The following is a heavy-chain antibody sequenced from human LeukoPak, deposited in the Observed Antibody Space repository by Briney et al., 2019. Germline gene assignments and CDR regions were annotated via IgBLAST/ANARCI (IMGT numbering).Heavy chain of an antibody. V-gene: IGHV4-39*07. Sequence: PSETLSRTCTVSGGSISSSSYYWGWIRQPPGKGLEWIGSIYYSGSTYYNPSLKSRVTISVDTSKNQFSLKLSSVTAADTAVYYRARAGSGWLQIRHAFDIWGQGTLVTVSS. CDR2: IYYSGST. CDR1: GGSISSSSYY. D-gene: IGHD5-24*01. CDR3: ARAGSGWLQIRHAFDI. J-gene: IGHJ4*02.